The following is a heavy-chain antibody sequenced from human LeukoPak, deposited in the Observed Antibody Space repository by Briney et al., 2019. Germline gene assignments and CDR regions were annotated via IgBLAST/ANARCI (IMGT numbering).Heavy chain of an antibody. Sequence: ASVKVSCKASGYTFTGYYMHWVRQAPGQGLEWMGWINPNSGGTNYTQKFQGRVTMTRDTSISTAYMELSRLRSDDTAVYYCARHQGYSSSSDAFDIWGQGTMVTVSS. J-gene: IGHJ3*02. CDR3: ARHQGYSSSSDAFDI. V-gene: IGHV1-2*02. CDR2: INPNSGGT. CDR1: GYTFTGYY. D-gene: IGHD6-6*01.